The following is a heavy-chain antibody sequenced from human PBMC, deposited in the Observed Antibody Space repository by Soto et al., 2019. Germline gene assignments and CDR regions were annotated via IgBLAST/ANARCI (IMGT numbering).Heavy chain of an antibody. CDR3: ARDESAGSSTRK. CDR2: ITSSGSYI. V-gene: IGHV3-21*03. D-gene: IGHD2-2*01. CDR1: GPTFSTYG. J-gene: IGHJ4*02. Sequence: DVQLVESGGGLVKPGGSLRLSCVSSGPTFSTYGMNWIRQTPGKGLEWVSSITSSGSYIHYADSVQGRFTVSRDNAKNSMYLQMNSLRVKDTAVYFCARDESAGSSTRKWGQGTLVTVSS.